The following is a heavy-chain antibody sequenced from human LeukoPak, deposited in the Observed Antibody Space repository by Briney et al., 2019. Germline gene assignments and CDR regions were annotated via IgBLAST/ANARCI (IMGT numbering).Heavy chain of an antibody. CDR3: ANSFNRWVFQD. D-gene: IGHD5-24*01. V-gene: IGHV3-23*01. Sequence: GGSLRLSCVATGFSFSTCDMSWVRQAPEKGLEWVASTISTGDSSEYADSVKGRFTISRDNSKHTLYLQMDSLRAEDTAVYFCANSFNRWVFQDWGQGTLATVSS. J-gene: IGHJ1*01. CDR1: GFSFSTCD. CDR2: TISTGDSS.